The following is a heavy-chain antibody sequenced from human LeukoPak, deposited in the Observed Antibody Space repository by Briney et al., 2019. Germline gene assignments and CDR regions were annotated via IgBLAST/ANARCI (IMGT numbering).Heavy chain of an antibody. Sequence: PSETLSLTCTVSGGSISSYYWSWIRQPPGKGLEWIGYIYYSGSTNYNPSLKSRVTISVDTSKNQFSLKLSSVTAADTAVYYCARHRRIAARLGTFDYWGQGTLVTVSS. CDR1: GGSISSYY. CDR3: ARHRRIAARLGTFDY. V-gene: IGHV4-59*08. CDR2: IYYSGST. D-gene: IGHD6-6*01. J-gene: IGHJ4*02.